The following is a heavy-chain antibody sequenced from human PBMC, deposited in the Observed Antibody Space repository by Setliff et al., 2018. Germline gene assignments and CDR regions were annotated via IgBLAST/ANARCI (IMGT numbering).Heavy chain of an antibody. J-gene: IGHJ4*02. D-gene: IGHD5-18*01. CDR3: ARLSSLDTAMVTVDY. Sequence: GSLRLSCAASGFTFSSYSMNWVRQAPGKGLEWVSSISSSSSYIYYADSVKGRFTISRDNAKNSLYLQMNSLRAEDTAVYYCARLSSLDTAMVTVDYWGQGTLVTVSS. CDR1: GFTFSSYS. CDR2: ISSSSSYI. V-gene: IGHV3-21*01.